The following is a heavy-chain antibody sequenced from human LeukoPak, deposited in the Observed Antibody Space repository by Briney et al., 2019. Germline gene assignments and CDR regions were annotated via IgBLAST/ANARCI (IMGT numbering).Heavy chain of an antibody. Sequence: SETLSLTCAVYGGSISSYYWSWIRQPAGKGLEWIGRIYTSGSTNYNPSLKSRVTMSVDTSKNQFSLKLSSVTAADTAVYYCAREHENDYGSGTNFDYWGQGTLVTVSS. CDR1: GGSISSYY. CDR3: AREHENDYGSGTNFDY. V-gene: IGHV4-4*07. J-gene: IGHJ4*02. CDR2: IYTSGST. D-gene: IGHD3-10*01.